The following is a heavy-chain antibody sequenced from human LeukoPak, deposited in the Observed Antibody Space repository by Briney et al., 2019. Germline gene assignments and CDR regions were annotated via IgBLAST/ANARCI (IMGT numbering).Heavy chain of an antibody. CDR2: IRYDGSDA. V-gene: IGHV3-30*02. Sequence: PGGSLRLSCASSGFTFSTFGMHWVRQAPGKGLEWVAFIRYDGSDAYYGDSVKGRFTISRDNSENTLYLQMNSLSAEDTAVYYCAKDGLYSGTNPNHFDYWGQGTLVTVSS. J-gene: IGHJ4*02. D-gene: IGHD2-15*01. CDR3: AKDGLYSGTNPNHFDY. CDR1: GFTFSTFG.